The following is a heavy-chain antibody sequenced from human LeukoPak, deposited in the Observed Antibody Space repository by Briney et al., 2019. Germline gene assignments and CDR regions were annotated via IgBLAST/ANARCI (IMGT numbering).Heavy chain of an antibody. CDR2: INPKSGGT. CDR3: ARLGVDYYDSSGFREY. D-gene: IGHD3-22*01. Sequence: ASVKVSCKASGYTFTGYYMHWVRQAPGQGLEWMGWINPKSGGTKYAQKFEGRVTMTRDTSITTAYMELSRLKSDDTAVYYCARLGVDYYDSSGFREYWGQGTLVTVSS. V-gene: IGHV1-2*02. CDR1: GYTFTGYY. J-gene: IGHJ4*02.